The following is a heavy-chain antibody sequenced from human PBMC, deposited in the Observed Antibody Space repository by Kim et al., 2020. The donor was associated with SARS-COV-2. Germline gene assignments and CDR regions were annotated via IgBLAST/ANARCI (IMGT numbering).Heavy chain of an antibody. V-gene: IGHV3-48*03. CDR2: ISGSGQAI. CDR1: EFSFSTYG. D-gene: IGHD2-21*01. Sequence: GGSLRLSCAASEFSFSTYGLNWVRQAPGKGLEWLSYISGSGQAIFYADSVKGRFTISRDNAAHSVFLQMNSMTVDDTAHYYCTREFPSYGFDDWGQATTV. CDR3: TREFPSYGFDD. J-gene: IGHJ6*02.